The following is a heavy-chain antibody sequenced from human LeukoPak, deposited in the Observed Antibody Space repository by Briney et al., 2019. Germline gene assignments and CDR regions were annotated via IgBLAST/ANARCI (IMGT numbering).Heavy chain of an antibody. CDR2: ISSSSSTI. J-gene: IGHJ6*02. V-gene: IGHV3-48*01. D-gene: IGHD6-6*01. Sequence: GGSLRLSCAASGFPFSTYSMNWVRQAPGKGLEWVSYISSSSSTIYYADSVKGRFTISRDNAKNSLYLQMNSLRAEDTAVYYCARSGSSSSSYYGMDVWGQGTTVTVSS. CDR1: GFPFSTYS. CDR3: ARSGSSSSSYYGMDV.